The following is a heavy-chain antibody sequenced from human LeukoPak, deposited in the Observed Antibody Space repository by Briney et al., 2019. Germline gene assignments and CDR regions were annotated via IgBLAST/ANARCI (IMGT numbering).Heavy chain of an antibody. CDR3: ATGRSIRYFDY. CDR2: VHYSGST. J-gene: IGHJ4*02. D-gene: IGHD3-9*01. V-gene: IGHV4-59*12. Sequence: SETLSLTCTVSGVSIFSSYWNWVRQPPGKGLEWIGYVHYSGSTNYNPSLKSRVTISVDTSKSQFSLKLSSATAADTAVYYCATGRSIRYFDYWGQGTPLTVSS. CDR1: GVSIFSSY.